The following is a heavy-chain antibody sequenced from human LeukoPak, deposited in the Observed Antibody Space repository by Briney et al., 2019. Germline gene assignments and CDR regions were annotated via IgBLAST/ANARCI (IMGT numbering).Heavy chain of an antibody. CDR2: IYYSGSS. D-gene: IGHD2-2*01. J-gene: IGHJ4*02. Sequence: SETLSLTCIVSGGSISTSSFYWDWIRQPPGKGLEWIGSIYYSGSSYYSPSLKSRVTMSVDTSKNQFSLKLSSVTAADTAVYYCATQDVVVPTAAQRPLDYWGQGTLVTVSS. CDR1: GGSISTSSFY. V-gene: IGHV4-39*01. CDR3: ATQDVVVPTAAQRPLDY.